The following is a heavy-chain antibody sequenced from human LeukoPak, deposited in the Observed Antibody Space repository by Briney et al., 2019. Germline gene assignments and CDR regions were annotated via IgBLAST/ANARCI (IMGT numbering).Heavy chain of an antibody. Sequence: SETLSLTCAVSGASVTSHHWAWIRQPAGKGLGWVGRGHFSGSSNYNPSLRSRVAISLDQSKNELSLTLKSVSAADTAVYFCTRDESSRDDSGGYHYWGRGVLVTVSS. J-gene: IGHJ4*02. V-gene: IGHV4-4*07. CDR1: GASVTSHH. CDR3: TRDESSRDDSGGYHY. D-gene: IGHD3-22*01. CDR2: GHFSGSS.